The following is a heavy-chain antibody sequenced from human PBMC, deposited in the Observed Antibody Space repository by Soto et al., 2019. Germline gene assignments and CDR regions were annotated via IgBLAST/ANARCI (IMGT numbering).Heavy chain of an antibody. CDR3: ARRGNGYFSGNNCYWDGFDI. Sequence: QLQLQESGPGLVKPSATLSLACTVSGGSIASGSHYWAWIRQPPGKWLEWIGTIYYSGVTYYNPYLKSRGTISVDTAKNQVSLKLGYVTAADTALYYCARRGNGYFSGNNCYWDGFDILGQGTMVTVSS. CDR2: IYYSGVT. D-gene: IGHD2-15*01. CDR1: GGSIASGSHY. V-gene: IGHV4-39*01. J-gene: IGHJ3*02.